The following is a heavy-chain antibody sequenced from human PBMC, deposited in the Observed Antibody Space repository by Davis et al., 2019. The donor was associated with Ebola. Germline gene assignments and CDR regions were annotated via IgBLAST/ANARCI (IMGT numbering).Heavy chain of an antibody. D-gene: IGHD3-3*01. CDR2: VSDSGGTT. CDR3: AKIFFGTRAIDYGDY. CDR1: GFTFTNSA. J-gene: IGHJ4*02. Sequence: GGSLRLSCAASGFTFTNSAMSWVRQAPGKGLEWVSGVSDSGGTTYYAASVKGRFTISRDNSRNTLYLQMNSLRAEDTAVYYCAKIFFGTRAIDYGDYWGQGTLVTVSS. V-gene: IGHV3-23*01.